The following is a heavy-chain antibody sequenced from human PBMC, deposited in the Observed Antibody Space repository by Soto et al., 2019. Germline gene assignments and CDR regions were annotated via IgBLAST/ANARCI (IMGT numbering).Heavy chain of an antibody. CDR2: IYWDDDK. D-gene: IGHD3-3*01. CDR3: AHRILRTVFGLVTTTAIYFDF. CDR1: VFSLTTSGVG. J-gene: IGHJ4*02. Sequence: QITLNESGPTVVKPAETLTLTCTFSVFSLTTSGVGVGWIRQSPGKAPEWLALIYWDDDKRYSASLKSRLTINKDTSKNQVVLTMASVDPADTATYYCAHRILRTVFGLVTTTAIYFDFWGQGTPVVVSS. V-gene: IGHV2-5*02.